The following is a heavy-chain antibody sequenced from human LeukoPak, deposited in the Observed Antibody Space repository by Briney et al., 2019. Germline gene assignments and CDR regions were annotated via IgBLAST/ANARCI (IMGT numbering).Heavy chain of an antibody. CDR1: GFTFNKYG. CDR2: ISYEGSNK. Sequence: GGSLRLSCAAAGFTFNKYGMHWVCQAPGKGLEWVAVISYEGSNKYYADSVKGRFTISRDNSKNTLYLEMNSLRAEDTAVYYCVKAMTSSTYYFDSWGQGTLVTVSP. D-gene: IGHD3-9*01. J-gene: IGHJ4*02. CDR3: VKAMTSSTYYFDS. V-gene: IGHV3-30*18.